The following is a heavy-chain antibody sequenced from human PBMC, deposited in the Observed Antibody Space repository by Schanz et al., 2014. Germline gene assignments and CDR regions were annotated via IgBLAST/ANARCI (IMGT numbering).Heavy chain of an antibody. V-gene: IGHV3-23*04. D-gene: IGHD6-13*01. CDR3: AKDVKFIGAGIAAANDY. Sequence: VQLVESGGGVVQPGRSLRLSCAASGFAFSSYGMHWVRQAPGKGLEWVSTISGSGGHTYYADSVKGRFTISRDNSKNTLYLQMNSLRAEDTAVYYCAKDVKFIGAGIAAANDYWGQGNLVTVSS. CDR2: ISGSGGHT. CDR1: GFAFSSYG. J-gene: IGHJ4*02.